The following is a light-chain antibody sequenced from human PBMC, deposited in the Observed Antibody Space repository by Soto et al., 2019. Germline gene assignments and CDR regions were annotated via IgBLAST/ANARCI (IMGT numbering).Light chain of an antibody. CDR3: QLYNNWPPLT. CDR1: QSVSSN. J-gene: IGKJ4*01. Sequence: EIVMTQSPATLSVSPGERAALSCMASQSVSSNLAWYQQKPGQAPRLLIYGASTRATGIPARFSGSGSGTEFTLTISSLQSEDFAVYYCQLYNNWPPLTFGGGTKVEIK. V-gene: IGKV3-15*01. CDR2: GAS.